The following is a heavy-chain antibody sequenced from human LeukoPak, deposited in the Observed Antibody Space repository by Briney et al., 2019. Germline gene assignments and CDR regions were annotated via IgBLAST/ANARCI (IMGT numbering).Heavy chain of an antibody. CDR1: GFTFSDYY. Sequence: PGGSLRLSCAASGFTFSDYYMSWIRQAPGKGLEWVSYISSSGSTIYYADSVKGRFTISRDNAKNSLYLQMNSLRAEDTAVYYCARVGWFDFSGYDPSDFDYWGQGTLVTVSS. V-gene: IGHV3-11*01. J-gene: IGHJ4*02. CDR3: ARVGWFDFSGYDPSDFDY. D-gene: IGHD5-12*01. CDR2: ISSSGSTI.